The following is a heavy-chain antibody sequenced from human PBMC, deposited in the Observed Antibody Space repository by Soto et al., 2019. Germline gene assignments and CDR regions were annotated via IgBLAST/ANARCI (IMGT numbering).Heavy chain of an antibody. J-gene: IGHJ6*02. Sequence: PGGSLRLSCAASGFTFSSYAMHWVRQAPGKGLEWVAVISYDGSNKYYADSVKGRFTISRDNSKNTLYLQMNSLRAEDTAVYYCASSIVSGYYYGMDVWGQGTTVTVSS. CDR2: ISYDGSNK. CDR3: ASSIVSGYYYGMDV. D-gene: IGHD1-26*01. CDR1: GFTFSSYA. V-gene: IGHV3-30-3*01.